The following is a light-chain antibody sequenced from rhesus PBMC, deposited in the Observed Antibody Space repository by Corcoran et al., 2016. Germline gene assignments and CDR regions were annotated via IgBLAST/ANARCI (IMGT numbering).Light chain of an antibody. CDR1: SSDIGGYNR. CDR2: EVS. J-gene: IGLJ1*01. V-gene: IGLV2-13*03. CDR3: SWYAASNTYI. Sequence: QAAPTQSPSVSGSPGQSVTISCTGTSSDIGGYNRVSWYQQPPGKAPKLLIYEVSKRPSGVSDRFSASKSGHTASLPISGLQAEDEADYYCSWYAASNTYIFGVGTRLTVL.